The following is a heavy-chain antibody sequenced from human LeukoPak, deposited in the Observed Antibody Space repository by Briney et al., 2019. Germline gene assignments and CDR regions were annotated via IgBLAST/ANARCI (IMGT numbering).Heavy chain of an antibody. D-gene: IGHD2-15*01. Sequence: GGSLRLSCAASGFTVSSNYMTWVRQAPGKGLEWVSVIYGGGSTFYADSVKGRFTISRDNSKNTLYLQMNSLRAEDTAVYYCAKDHPAVVVVAAIFDYWGQGTLVTVSS. J-gene: IGHJ4*02. V-gene: IGHV3-53*01. CDR2: IYGGGST. CDR3: AKDHPAVVVVAAIFDY. CDR1: GFTVSSNY.